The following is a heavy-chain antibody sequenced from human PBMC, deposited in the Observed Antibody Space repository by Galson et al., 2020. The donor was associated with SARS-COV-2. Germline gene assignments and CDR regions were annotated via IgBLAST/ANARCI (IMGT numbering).Heavy chain of an antibody. Sequence: SETLSLTCSVSGFSISKNPFYWDWIRQPPGKGLEWLGSISSGGSTYYNPSPKSRLIISVDTSKNQFSLNVSSVTAADTALYYCARESVGGTQLNIDYWGRGYLVTVSS. CDR1: GFSISKNPFY. J-gene: IGHJ4*02. CDR2: ISSGGST. D-gene: IGHD2-15*01. V-gene: IGHV4-39*07. CDR3: ARESVGGTQLNIDY.